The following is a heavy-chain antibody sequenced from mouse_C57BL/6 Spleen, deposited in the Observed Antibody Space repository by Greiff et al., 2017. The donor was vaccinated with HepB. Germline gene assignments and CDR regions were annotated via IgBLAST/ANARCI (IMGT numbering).Heavy chain of an antibody. CDR3: ARPLPLGFAY. J-gene: IGHJ3*01. CDR2: IRNKANGYTT. D-gene: IGHD4-1*01. Sequence: EVKLLESGGGLVQPGGSLSLSCAASGFTFTDYYMSWVRQPPGKALEWLGFIRNKANGYTTEYSASVKGRFTISRDNSQSILYLHMNALIAEDSATYYCARPLPLGFAYWGQGTLVTVSA. V-gene: IGHV7-3*01. CDR1: GFTFTDYY.